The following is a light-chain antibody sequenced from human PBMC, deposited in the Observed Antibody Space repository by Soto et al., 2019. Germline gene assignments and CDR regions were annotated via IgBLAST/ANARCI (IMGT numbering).Light chain of an antibody. CDR3: SSYTSSSTLVV. CDR1: SSDVGGYNY. J-gene: IGLJ2*01. Sequence: QSALTQPASVSGSPGQSITISCTGTSSDVGGYNYVSWYQQHPGKAPKLMIYDVSNRPSGVSNRFAASKSGTTASLTISGLEADDAADYYCSSYTSSSTLVVFGGGTKVTVL. CDR2: DVS. V-gene: IGLV2-14*01.